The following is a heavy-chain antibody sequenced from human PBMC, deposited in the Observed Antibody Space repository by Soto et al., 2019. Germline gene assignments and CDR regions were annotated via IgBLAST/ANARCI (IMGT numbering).Heavy chain of an antibody. CDR1: GGTFSSYA. CDR3: ARDKNLKYNWFDP. J-gene: IGHJ5*02. Sequence: SVKVSCKASGGTFSSYAISWVRQAPGQGLEWMGGIIPIFGTANYAQKFQGRVTITADESTSTAYMELSSLRSEDTAVYYCARDKNLKYNWFDPWGQGTLVTVSS. CDR2: IIPIFGTA. V-gene: IGHV1-69*13.